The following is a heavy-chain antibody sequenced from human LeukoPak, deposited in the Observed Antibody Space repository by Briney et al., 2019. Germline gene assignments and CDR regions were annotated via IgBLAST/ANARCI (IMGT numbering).Heavy chain of an antibody. Sequence: GGSLRLSCAVSGFTFSTYRMTWFGQAPGMVLNWVSYISSSSSITYYADSVKGRFTISRDNAKNSLFLQMDSLRDEDTALYYCAKEKKSGGWPLDYWGQGALVIVSS. D-gene: IGHD2-15*01. CDR3: AKEKKSGGWPLDY. J-gene: IGHJ4*02. V-gene: IGHV3-48*02. CDR1: GFTFSTYR. CDR2: ISSSSSIT.